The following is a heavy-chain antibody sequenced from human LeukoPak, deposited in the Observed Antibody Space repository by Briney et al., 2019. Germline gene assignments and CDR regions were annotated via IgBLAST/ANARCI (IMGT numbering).Heavy chain of an antibody. J-gene: IGHJ4*02. Sequence: GGSLRLSCAASGFTVSSNYMSWVRQAPGKGLEWVSVIYSGGSTYYADSVKGRFTISRDNSKNTLYLQMNSLRAEDTAVYYCAGISSWYRSFDYWGQGTLVTVSS. D-gene: IGHD6-13*01. CDR1: GFTVSSNY. CDR3: AGISSWYRSFDY. CDR2: IYSGGST. V-gene: IGHV3-53*01.